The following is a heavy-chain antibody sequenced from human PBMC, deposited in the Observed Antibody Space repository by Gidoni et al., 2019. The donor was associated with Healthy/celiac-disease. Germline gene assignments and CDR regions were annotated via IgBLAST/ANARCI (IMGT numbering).Heavy chain of an antibody. Sequence: EVQLAESGGGLVKLGGSLRLCCAASGFPFSSYSMNWVRKSPGKGLEWVSSISRSSSYIYYADSVKGRFTISRDNAKNSLYLQMNSLRAEDTAVYYCARQAGNGGGWFDPWGQGTLVTVSS. J-gene: IGHJ5*02. V-gene: IGHV3-21*01. CDR2: ISRSSSYI. CDR1: GFPFSSYS. CDR3: ARQAGNGGGWFDP.